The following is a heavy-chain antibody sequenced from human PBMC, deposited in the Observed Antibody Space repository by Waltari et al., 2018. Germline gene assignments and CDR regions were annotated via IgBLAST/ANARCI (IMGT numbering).Heavy chain of an antibody. Sequence: QVQLVESGGGVVQPGRSLRLSCAASGFTFSSYAMHWVRQAPGKGLEWVAVISYDGSNKYYADSVKGRFTISRDNSKNTLYLQMNSLRAEDTAVYYCAKASEYSSGWYRLYYFDYWGQGTLVTVSS. CDR3: AKASEYSSGWYRLYYFDY. CDR1: GFTFSSYA. J-gene: IGHJ4*02. CDR2: ISYDGSNK. D-gene: IGHD6-19*01. V-gene: IGHV3-30*07.